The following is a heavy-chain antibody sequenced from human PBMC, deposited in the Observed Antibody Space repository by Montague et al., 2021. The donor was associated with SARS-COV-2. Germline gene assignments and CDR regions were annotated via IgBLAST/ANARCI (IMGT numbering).Heavy chain of an antibody. V-gene: IGHV4-4*02. J-gene: IGHJ6*02. CDR3: ATLSRRTAAGTRDYFGLDV. Sequence: SETLSLTCRVSGDSISTSTWWTWVRQTPGKGLEWIGEIFHRGTINYNPSLKSRVSISVDKSNNQFSLRLSSLIAADTAVYYCATLSRRTAAGTRDYFGLDVWGQGTTVVVSS. D-gene: IGHD6-13*01. CDR2: IFHRGTI. CDR1: GDSISTSTW.